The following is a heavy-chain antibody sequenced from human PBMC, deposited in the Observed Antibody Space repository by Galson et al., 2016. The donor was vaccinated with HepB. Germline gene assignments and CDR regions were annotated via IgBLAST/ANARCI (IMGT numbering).Heavy chain of an antibody. CDR3: AREAVVPGMRGFGWFDS. Sequence: SLRLSCAASGFTFRNYAMSWVRQAPGKGLEWVSGVTGSGGSTYYADSVKGRFTISRDNAKKSLYLQMNSLRDEDTAIYYCAREAVVPGMRGFGWFDSWGQGTLVTVSS. J-gene: IGHJ5*01. V-gene: IGHV3-23*01. CDR1: GFTFRNYA. D-gene: IGHD2-2*01. CDR2: VTGSGGST.